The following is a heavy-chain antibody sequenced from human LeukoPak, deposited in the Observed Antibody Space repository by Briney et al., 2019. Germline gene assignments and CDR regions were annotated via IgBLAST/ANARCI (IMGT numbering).Heavy chain of an antibody. D-gene: IGHD2/OR15-2a*01. Sequence: PSETLSLTCTVSGGSISSYYWSWIRQPAGKGLEWIGRIYTSGSTNYNPSLKSRVTMSVDTSKNQFSLKLSSVTAADTAVYYCARVRTLSFYYYYYMDVWGKGTTVTVSS. CDR1: GGSISSYY. CDR3: ARVRTLSFYYYYYMDV. J-gene: IGHJ6*03. V-gene: IGHV4-4*07. CDR2: IYTSGST.